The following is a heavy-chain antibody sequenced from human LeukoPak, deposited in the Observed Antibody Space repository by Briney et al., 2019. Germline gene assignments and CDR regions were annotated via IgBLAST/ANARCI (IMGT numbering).Heavy chain of an antibody. CDR1: GFTFRSHA. J-gene: IGHJ4*02. V-gene: IGHV3-23*01. CDR2: IYENGGTT. Sequence: GGSLRLSCVGSGFTFRSHAMSWVRQAPEKGLEFVSGIYENGGTTYYADSVKGRFSISRDNSKNTLYLQMDSLRGEDTAVFYCAKDFRIGYSAHFDYWGQGALVTVSS. D-gene: IGHD2-21*01. CDR3: AKDFRIGYSAHFDY.